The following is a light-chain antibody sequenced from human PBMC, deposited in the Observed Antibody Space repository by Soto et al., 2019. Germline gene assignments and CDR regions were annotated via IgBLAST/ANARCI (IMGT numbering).Light chain of an antibody. J-gene: IGKJ4*01. V-gene: IGKV1-27*01. Sequence: IQMTQAPASLAATVVYRPHMTLWASKGISNYLAWYQQKPGKVPKLLIYAASTLQSGVPSRFSGSGSGTDFTLTISSLQPEDVATYYCQKYNSAPRTFGGGTKVDIK. CDR2: AAS. CDR1: KGISNY. CDR3: QKYNSAPRT.